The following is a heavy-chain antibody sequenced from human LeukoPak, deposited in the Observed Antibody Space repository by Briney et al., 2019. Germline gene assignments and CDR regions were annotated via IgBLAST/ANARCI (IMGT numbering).Heavy chain of an antibody. V-gene: IGHV1-46*01. CDR3: ARSLFRFLEWSYRSYYYYYMDV. CDR2: INPSGGST. J-gene: IGHJ6*03. Sequence: ASVKVSCKASGYTFTSYYMHWVRQAPGQGLEWMGMINPSGGSTSYAQKFQGRVTMTRDMSTSTVYMELSSLRSEDTAMYYCARSLFRFLEWSYRSYYYYYMDVWGKGTTVTVSS. D-gene: IGHD3-3*01. CDR1: GYTFTSYY.